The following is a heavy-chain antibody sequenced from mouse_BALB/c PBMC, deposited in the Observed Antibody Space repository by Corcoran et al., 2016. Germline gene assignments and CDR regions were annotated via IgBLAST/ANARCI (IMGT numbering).Heavy chain of an antibody. V-gene: IGHV1-84*02. Sequence: QIQLQQSGPELVKPGASVKISCTASGYTFTDYYINWVKKKPGQGLEWIGWIYPGSGNTKYNEKFKGKATLTVDTSSSTAYMQLSSLTSEDTAVYFCARFPYGNYQLHRYFDVWGAGTTVTVSS. CDR3: ARFPYGNYQLHRYFDV. D-gene: IGHD2-10*02. J-gene: IGHJ1*01. CDR2: IYPGSGNT. CDR1: GYTFTDYY.